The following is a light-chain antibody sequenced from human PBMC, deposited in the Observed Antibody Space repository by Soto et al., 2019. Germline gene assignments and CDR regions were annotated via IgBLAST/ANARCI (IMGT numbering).Light chain of an antibody. CDR2: GAS. Sequence: EIVLTQSPGTLSLSLGERVTLSCRASQNIHNHMSWFLQKPGPTPRLLIYGASTRATGIPDRFSGSGSGTHFTLTISRLEPGDFAVYYCQHFGGTTFTFGQGTRLEIK. J-gene: IGKJ5*01. CDR1: QNIHNH. V-gene: IGKV3-20*01. CDR3: QHFGGTTFT.